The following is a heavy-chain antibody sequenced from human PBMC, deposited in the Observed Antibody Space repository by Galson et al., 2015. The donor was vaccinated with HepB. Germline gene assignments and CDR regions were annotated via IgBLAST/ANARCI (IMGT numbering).Heavy chain of an antibody. CDR2: ISDSGNTTI. Sequence: SLRLSCAASGYTFTDYYMTWIRQAPGKGLEWVSYISDSGNTTIFYADSVKGRFTISRDNAKNSLYLQMTSLRAEDTAVYYCARATLGWFDPWGQGTLVTVSS. J-gene: IGHJ5*02. CDR3: ARATLGWFDP. CDR1: GYTFTDYY. D-gene: IGHD2/OR15-2a*01. V-gene: IGHV3-11*01.